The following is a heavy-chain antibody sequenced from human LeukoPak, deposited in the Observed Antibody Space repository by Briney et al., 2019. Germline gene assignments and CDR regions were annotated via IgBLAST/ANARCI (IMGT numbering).Heavy chain of an antibody. J-gene: IGHJ4*02. CDR2: IYYSGST. CDR1: GGSISGSSYF. V-gene: IGHV4-39*07. CDR3: ARSVDTAMERFDY. Sequence: SETLSLTCTVSGGSISGSSYFWGWIRQPPGKGLEWIGSIYYSGSTYYNPSLKSRVTISVDTSKNQFSLKLSSVTAADTAVYYCARSVDTAMERFDYWGQGTLVTVSS. D-gene: IGHD5-18*01.